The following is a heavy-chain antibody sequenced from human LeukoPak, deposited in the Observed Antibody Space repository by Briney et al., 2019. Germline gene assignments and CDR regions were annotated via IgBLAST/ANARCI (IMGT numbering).Heavy chain of an antibody. J-gene: IGHJ5*02. V-gene: IGHV4-31*03. CDR1: AGSISSGGYY. D-gene: IGHD3-22*01. CDR3: ARGGYYLPNWFDP. Sequence: EPSQTLSLTRTVSAGSISSGGYYWSWIRQHPGKGLEWIGYIYYSGSTYYNPSLKSRVTISVDTSKNQFSLKLSSVTAADTAVYYCARGGYYLPNWFDPWGQGTLVTVSS. CDR2: IYYSGST.